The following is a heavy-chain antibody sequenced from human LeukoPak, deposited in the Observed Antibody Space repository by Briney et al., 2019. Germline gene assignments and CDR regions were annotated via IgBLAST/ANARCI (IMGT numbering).Heavy chain of an antibody. V-gene: IGHV4-61*01. CDR1: GGSISSSNW. Sequence: SGTLSLTCAVSGGSISSSNWWSWIRQPPGKGLEWIGYIYYSGSTNYNPSLKSRVTISVDTSKNQFSLKLSSVTAADTAVYYCARAYHLDPLLSIHYYYMDVWGKGTTVTISS. CDR3: ARAYHLDPLLSIHYYYMDV. D-gene: IGHD2-2*01. J-gene: IGHJ6*03. CDR2: IYYSGST.